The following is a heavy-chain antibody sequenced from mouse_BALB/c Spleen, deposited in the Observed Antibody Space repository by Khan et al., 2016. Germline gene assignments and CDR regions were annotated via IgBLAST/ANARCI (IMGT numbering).Heavy chain of an antibody. CDR3: ARYRGDWYYEV. J-gene: IGHJ1*01. Sequence: EVELVESGPSLVKPSQTLSLSCSVTGDSITSGYWNWIRKFQGNKLDYMGYISYSGGAYYNPSLKSRISNTRDTAMNQYYLRLNSVTAEDIATYYCARYRGDWYYEVWGAGTTVTVSS. V-gene: IGHV3-8*02. CDR1: GDSITSGY. CDR2: ISYSGGA.